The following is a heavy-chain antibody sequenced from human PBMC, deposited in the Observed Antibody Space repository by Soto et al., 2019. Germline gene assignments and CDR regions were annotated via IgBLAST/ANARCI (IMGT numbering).Heavy chain of an antibody. J-gene: IGHJ6*02. CDR2: ISAYNGQT. V-gene: IGHV1-18*01. CDR1: AYSYTSYG. D-gene: IGHD1-26*01. Sequence: QVQLVQSGPEVKKPGASVNVSCKASAYSYTSYGISWVRQAPGQGLEWMGWISAYNGQTNYAQKFRGRVTFTTDASTSTALMQLRSLRSDDTAMYYCARDGRKELGAEGLNAMDVWGQGTTVTV. CDR3: ARDGRKELGAEGLNAMDV.